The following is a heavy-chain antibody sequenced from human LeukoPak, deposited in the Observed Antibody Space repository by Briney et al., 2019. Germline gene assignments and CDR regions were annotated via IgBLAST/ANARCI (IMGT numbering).Heavy chain of an antibody. V-gene: IGHV3-9*01. Sequence: GRSLRLSCAASGFTFDDYAMHWVRQAPGKGLEWVSGISWNSGSIGYADSVKGRFTISRDNAKNSLYLQMNSLRAEDTAVYYCAREPYYYDSSGDDAFDIWGQGTMVTVSS. CDR3: AREPYYYDSSGDDAFDI. D-gene: IGHD3-22*01. CDR1: GFTFDDYA. J-gene: IGHJ3*02. CDR2: ISWNSGSI.